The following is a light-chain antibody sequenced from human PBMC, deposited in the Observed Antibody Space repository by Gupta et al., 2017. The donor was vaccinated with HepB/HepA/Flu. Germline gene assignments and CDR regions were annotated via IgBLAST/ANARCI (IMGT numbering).Light chain of an antibody. CDR1: NGHTNYA. CDR2: VNRDGRH. CDR3: QTWDTGIPHVV. Sequence: LVLTQSPPASASLAASVKLTYTLSNGHTNYAIAWHQQQPKKGPRYLMKVNRDGRHSKGDGIPDRFSGSSSGAERYLTISSLQSEDEADYYCQTWDTGIPHVVFGGGTNLTVL. V-gene: IGLV4-69*01. J-gene: IGLJ2*01.